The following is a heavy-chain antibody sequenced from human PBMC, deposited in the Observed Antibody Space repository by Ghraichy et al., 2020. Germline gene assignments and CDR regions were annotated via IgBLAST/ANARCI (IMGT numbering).Heavy chain of an antibody. CDR1: GFTFSNFA. Sequence: GESPNISCAASGFTFSNFAMTWVRQSPGKGLEWVSVISGSGGSTFYADSVKGRFAISRDNSKNTLFLQMNSLRAEDTAVYYCAKNEKGFHHYYYYGMDVWGQGTTVTVSS. CDR2: ISGSGGST. V-gene: IGHV3-23*01. J-gene: IGHJ6*02. CDR3: AKNEKGFHHYYYYGMDV.